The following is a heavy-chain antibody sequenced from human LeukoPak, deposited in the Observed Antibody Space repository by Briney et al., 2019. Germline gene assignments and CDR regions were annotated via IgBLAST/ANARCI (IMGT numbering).Heavy chain of an antibody. V-gene: IGHV3-9*01. CDR2: ISWNSGSI. CDR1: GFTFDDYA. J-gene: IGHJ4*02. Sequence: PGGSLRLSCAASGFTFDDYAMHWVRQAPGKGLEWVSGISWNSGSIGYADSVKGRFTISRDNAKNSLYLQMNSLRAEDTALYYCARQYSSGPMTYYFDYWGQGTLVTVSS. CDR3: ARQYSSGPMTYYFDY. D-gene: IGHD6-19*01.